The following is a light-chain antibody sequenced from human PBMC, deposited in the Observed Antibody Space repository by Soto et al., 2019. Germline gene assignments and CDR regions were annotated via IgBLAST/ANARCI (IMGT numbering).Light chain of an antibody. CDR2: WAS. V-gene: IGKV4-1*01. Sequence: DIVMTQSPDSLAVSLGERATINCKSSQSVLYSSNNKNYLAWYQQKPGQPPKLLIYWASTRESGVPDRFSGSRSGTDFTLTISSLQAEDVAVYYCQQYYSTLLFGGGTKVEIK. CDR1: QSVLYSSNNKNY. CDR3: QQYYSTLL. J-gene: IGKJ4*01.